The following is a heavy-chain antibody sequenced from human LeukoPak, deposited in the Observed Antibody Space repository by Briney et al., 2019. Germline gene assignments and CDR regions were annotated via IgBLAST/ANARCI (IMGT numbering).Heavy chain of an antibody. CDR3: VAREA. Sequence: GGSLRLSCAASGFTVSDAWMHWARQAPGGGLEWVGRSKSKPDGGTTDYAAPVKGRFTISRDESESALYLQMSSLTTDDTAVYYCVAREAWGQGTLVTVSS. J-gene: IGHJ5*02. V-gene: IGHV3-15*01. CDR2: SKSKPDGGTT. CDR1: GFTVSDAW.